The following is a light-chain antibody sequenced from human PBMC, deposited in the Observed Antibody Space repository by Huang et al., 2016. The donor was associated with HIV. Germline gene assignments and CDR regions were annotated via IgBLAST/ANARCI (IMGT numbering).Light chain of an antibody. J-gene: IGKJ1*01. Sequence: DIVLTQSPATLSLSPGERATLSCRAGQSVGSYLAWYQQTPGQAPMLLGSDASHRATGIPARFSGSGSGTDFTLTISSREPEDFAVYYCHQHSSWPGTFGQGTRVEIK. CDR1: QSVGSY. V-gene: IGKV3-11*01. CDR3: HQHSSWPGT. CDR2: DAS.